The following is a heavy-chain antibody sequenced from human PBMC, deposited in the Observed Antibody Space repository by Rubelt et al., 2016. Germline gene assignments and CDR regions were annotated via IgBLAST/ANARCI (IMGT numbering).Heavy chain of an antibody. J-gene: IGHJ6*02. CDR1: GFTFSTVS. CDR2: IRQDGSEK. Sequence: EVQLLESGGGLVQPGGSLRLSCVVSGFTFSTVSMNWVRQAPGKGLEWVSNIRQDGSEKYCVDSVKGRFTISRDNAKDSLYLQMNSLRTEDTAVYYCARAFRDSPYHNMDVWGQGTTVTVSS. D-gene: IGHD2-21*02. V-gene: IGHV3-7*01. CDR3: ARAFRDSPYHNMDV.